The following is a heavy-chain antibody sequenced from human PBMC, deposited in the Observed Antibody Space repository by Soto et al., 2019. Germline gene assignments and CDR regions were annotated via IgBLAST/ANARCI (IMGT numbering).Heavy chain of an antibody. Sequence: EVPLVESGGGLVQPGGSLRLSCVVSGFSVSSNYMSWVRQAPGKGLDWVSVIFADGTTYYVDSVKGRFTISRHNSNNTLDREMGSLRSADTAVDYCARGGGPFLNSVTKPFDYWGQGTLVTVSS. D-gene: IGHD4-17*01. V-gene: IGHV3-53*04. CDR3: ARGGGPFLNSVTKPFDY. CDR1: GFSVSSNY. J-gene: IGHJ4*02. CDR2: IFADGTT.